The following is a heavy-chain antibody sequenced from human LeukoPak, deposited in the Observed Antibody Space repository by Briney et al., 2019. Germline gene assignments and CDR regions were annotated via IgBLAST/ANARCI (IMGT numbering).Heavy chain of an antibody. Sequence: PGGSLRLSCAASGFTFSSYSMNWVRQAPGKGLEWVSSISSSSSYIYYADSVKGRFTISRDNAKNSLYLQMDSLRAEDTAVYYCARDSGRSSGWYSGHPIEQEYYFDYWGQGTLVTVSS. CDR3: ARDSGRSSGWYSGHPIEQEYYFDY. J-gene: IGHJ4*02. CDR2: ISSSSSYI. V-gene: IGHV3-21*01. CDR1: GFTFSSYS. D-gene: IGHD6-19*01.